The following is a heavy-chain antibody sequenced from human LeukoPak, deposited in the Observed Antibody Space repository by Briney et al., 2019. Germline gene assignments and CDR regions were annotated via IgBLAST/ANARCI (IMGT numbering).Heavy chain of an antibody. CDR3: ARETIAGYSSSWYARGYAFDI. CDR1: GFTFKSYW. D-gene: IGHD6-13*01. J-gene: IGHJ3*02. CDR2: ISGSGGST. V-gene: IGHV3-23*01. Sequence: PGGSLRLSCAASGFTFKSYWMHWVRQAPGKGLEWVSAISGSGGSTYYADSVKGRFTISRDNSKNTLYLQMNSLRAEDTAVYYCARETIAGYSSSWYARGYAFDIWGQGTMVTVSS.